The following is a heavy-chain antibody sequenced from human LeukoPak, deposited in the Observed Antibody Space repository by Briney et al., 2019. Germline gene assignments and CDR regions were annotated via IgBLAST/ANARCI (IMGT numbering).Heavy chain of an antibody. V-gene: IGHV1-2*06. CDR1: GYTFTGYY. CDR2: INPNSGGT. Sequence: GASVKVSCKASGYTFTGYYTHWVRQAPRQGLEWMGRINPNSGGTNYAQKFQGRVTMTRDTSISTAYMELSRLRSDDTAVYYCASFDWLSYFDYWGQGTLVTVSS. J-gene: IGHJ4*02. D-gene: IGHD3-9*01. CDR3: ASFDWLSYFDY.